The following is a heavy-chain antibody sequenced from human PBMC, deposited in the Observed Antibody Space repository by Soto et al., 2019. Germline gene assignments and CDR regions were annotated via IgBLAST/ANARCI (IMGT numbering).Heavy chain of an antibody. CDR3: AAQGYRGAFSFDY. D-gene: IGHD5-12*01. CDR1: GGSVSSGSYY. CDR2: IYYSGST. V-gene: IGHV4-61*01. J-gene: IGHJ4*02. Sequence: SETLSLTCTVSGGSVSSGSYYWSWIRQPPGKGLEWIGYIYYSGSTNYNPSLKSRVTISVDTSKNQFSLKLSSVTAADTAVYYCAAQGYRGAFSFDYWGQGTLVTVSS.